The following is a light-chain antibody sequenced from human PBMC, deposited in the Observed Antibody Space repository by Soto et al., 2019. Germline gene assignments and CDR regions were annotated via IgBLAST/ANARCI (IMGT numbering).Light chain of an antibody. J-gene: IGKJ1*01. V-gene: IGKV1-5*01. CDR3: QQYSYYST. Sequence: DIQMTQSPSTLSSSIGDRVTITCRASPSLNGRLAWYRQRPGHAPDLLIYDVSTLETGVPSRFSGTGSETEFPLTISGLQPDDFATYYCQQYSYYSTFGPGTTVEIK. CDR1: PSLNGR. CDR2: DVS.